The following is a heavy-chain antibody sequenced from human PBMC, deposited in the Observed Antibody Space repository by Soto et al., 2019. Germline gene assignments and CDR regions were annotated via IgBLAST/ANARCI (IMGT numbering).Heavy chain of an antibody. D-gene: IGHD3-10*01. CDR3: ATDFYGSGSEPPFDY. V-gene: IGHV3-33*01. CDR2: IWYDGSNK. CDR1: GFTFSSYG. Sequence: QVQLVESGGGVAQPGTSLRLSCEGSGFTFSSYGMPWVGQAPGKGLEGVAVIWYDGSNKYYADSLKGRFTISRDNSKNTLYLQMSNLRADDTAVYYCATDFYGSGSEPPFDYWGQGTLVTVSS. J-gene: IGHJ4*02.